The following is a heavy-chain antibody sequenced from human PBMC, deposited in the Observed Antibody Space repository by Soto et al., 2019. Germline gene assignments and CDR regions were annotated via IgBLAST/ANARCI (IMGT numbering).Heavy chain of an antibody. V-gene: IGHV5-10-1*01. D-gene: IGHD2-8*01. J-gene: IGHJ6*02. CDR3: ESNYGVSRGMDV. CDR1: GYSFTSYW. Sequence: GESLKISCKGSGYSFTSYWISWVRQMPGKGLEWMGRIDPSDSYTNYSPSFQGHVTISADKSISTAYLQWSSLKASDTAMYYCESNYGVSRGMDVWGQGTTVTVSS. CDR2: IDPSDSYT.